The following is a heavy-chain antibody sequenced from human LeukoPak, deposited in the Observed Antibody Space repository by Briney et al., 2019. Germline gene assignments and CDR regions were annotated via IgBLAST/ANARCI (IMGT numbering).Heavy chain of an antibody. CDR1: GGSITVYY. CDR2: ISYSGST. J-gene: IGHJ3*02. CDR3: ARDYIAVADGAFDI. D-gene: IGHD6-19*01. V-gene: IGHV4-59*12. Sequence: SETLSLTCSVSGGSITVYYWNWIRQSPGKGLESIGSISYSGSTNYNPSLKSRVTMSVDTSKNQFSLKLSSVTAADTAVYYCARDYIAVADGAFDIWGQGTMVTVSS.